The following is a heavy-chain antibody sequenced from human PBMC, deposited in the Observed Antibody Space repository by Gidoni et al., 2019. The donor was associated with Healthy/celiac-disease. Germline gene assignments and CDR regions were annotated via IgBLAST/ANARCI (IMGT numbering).Heavy chain of an antibody. CDR1: GCSISSSRYY. V-gene: IGHV4-39*01. CDR2: IYYSGST. Sequence: QLQLQESGPGLVTPSETLSLTCTVPGCSISSSRYYWGWIRQPPGNGLEWIGSIYYSGSTYYNPSLKSRVTISVDTSKNQCSLKLSSVTAADTAVYYCARQPTPLCGGDCYSPYFQHWGQGTLVTVSS. J-gene: IGHJ1*01. D-gene: IGHD2-21*02. CDR3: ARQPTPLCGGDCYSPYFQH.